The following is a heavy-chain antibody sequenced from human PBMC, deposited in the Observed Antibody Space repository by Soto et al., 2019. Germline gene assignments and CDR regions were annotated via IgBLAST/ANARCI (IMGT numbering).Heavy chain of an antibody. CDR3: ASSGHYYGSGSQYY. V-gene: IGHV3-30*03. Sequence: GGSLRLSCAASGFTFSHYAIHWVRQAPGKGLDWVVVISYDADNEYYADSVKGRFSISRDNSKNTLYLQMNSLRAEDTAVYYCASSGHYYGSGSQYYRAQGTLVTVSS. CDR2: ISYDADNE. D-gene: IGHD3-10*01. CDR1: GFTFSHYA. J-gene: IGHJ4*02.